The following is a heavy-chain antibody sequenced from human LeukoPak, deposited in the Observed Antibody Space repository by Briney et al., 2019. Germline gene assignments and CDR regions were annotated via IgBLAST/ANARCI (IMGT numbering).Heavy chain of an antibody. J-gene: IGHJ4*02. Sequence: GGSLRLSCGGFGFTFSDYYMSWICQAPGKRLEWVSYISSSGSTIYYADSVKGRFTISRDNAKNSLYLQMNSLRAEDTAVYYCARDAGYSSGPTDYWGQGTLVTVSS. CDR1: GFTFSDYY. CDR2: ISSSGSTI. V-gene: IGHV3-11*01. CDR3: ARDAGYSSGPTDY. D-gene: IGHD6-19*01.